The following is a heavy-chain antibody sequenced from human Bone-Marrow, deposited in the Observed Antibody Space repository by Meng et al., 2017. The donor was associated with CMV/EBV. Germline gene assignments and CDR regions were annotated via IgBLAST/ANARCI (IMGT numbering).Heavy chain of an antibody. CDR3: AREVTGCSSTSCYYITGMDF. CDR2: INPNSGGT. Sequence: ASVKVSCKASGYTFTGYYMHWVRQAPGQGLEWMGWINPNSGGTNYAQKFQGRVTMTRDTSISTAYMKLSRLRSDDTAVYYCAREVTGCSSTSCYYITGMDFWGQGTTVTVSS. V-gene: IGHV1-2*02. J-gene: IGHJ6*02. D-gene: IGHD2-2*01. CDR1: GYTFTGYY.